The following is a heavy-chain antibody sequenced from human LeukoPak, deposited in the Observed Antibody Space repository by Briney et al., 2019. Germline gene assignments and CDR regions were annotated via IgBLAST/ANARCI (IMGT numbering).Heavy chain of an antibody. CDR1: GFTFSSHA. D-gene: IGHD4-17*01. V-gene: IGHV3-30-3*01. CDR2: ISSDGSNK. J-gene: IGHJ4*02. Sequence: GGSLRLSCAASGFTFSSHAIHWVRQAPGKGLEWVAIISSDGSNKYYADSVKGRFTISRDNSKNTLYLQMNSLRAEDTAVYYCARVPLGDYVFDYRGQGTLVTVSS. CDR3: ARVPLGDYVFDY.